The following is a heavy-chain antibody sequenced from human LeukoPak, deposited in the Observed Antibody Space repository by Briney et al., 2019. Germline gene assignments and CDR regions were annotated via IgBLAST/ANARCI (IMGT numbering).Heavy chain of an antibody. V-gene: IGHV3-15*01. Sequence: GGSLRLSCAASGFTFSNAWMTWVRQAPGKGLEWVGRIKSEPVGGATDYAAPVKGRFIISRDDSKNTLYLQMNSLKTEDTALYYCTTTYHYDSSGYSSYYWGQGTLVTVSS. CDR3: TTTYHYDSSGYSSYY. CDR1: GFTFSNAW. D-gene: IGHD3-22*01. J-gene: IGHJ4*02. CDR2: IKSEPVGGAT.